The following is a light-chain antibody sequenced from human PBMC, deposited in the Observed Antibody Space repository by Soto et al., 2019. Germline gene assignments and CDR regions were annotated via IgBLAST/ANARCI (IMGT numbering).Light chain of an antibody. CDR1: QSVRNNY. CDR3: QQYSRAPLT. CDR2: GAS. J-gene: IGKJ1*01. V-gene: IGKV3-20*01. Sequence: EIVLTQAPDTLSLSPGERATLSCRASQSVRNNYLAWYQQKPGQAPRLLIYGASSRATGIPDRFSGSVSGTDFTLTISRLEPEDFAVYYCQQYSRAPLTFGQGTKVEIK.